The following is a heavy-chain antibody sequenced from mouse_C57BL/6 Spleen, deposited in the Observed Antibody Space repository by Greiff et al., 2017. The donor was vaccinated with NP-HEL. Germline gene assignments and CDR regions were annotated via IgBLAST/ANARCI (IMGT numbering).Heavy chain of an antibody. V-gene: IGHV10-3*01. J-gene: IGHJ3*01. CDR1: GFTFNTYA. CDR2: IRSKSSNYAT. Sequence: EVQLVESGGGLVQPKGSLKLSCAASGFTFNTYAMHWVRQAPGKGLEWVARIRSKSSNYATYYADSVKDRFTISRDDLQSMLYLQMNNLKTEDTAMYYCASPGSSGYVTWFAYWGQGTLVTVSA. D-gene: IGHD3-2*02. CDR3: ASPGSSGYVTWFAY.